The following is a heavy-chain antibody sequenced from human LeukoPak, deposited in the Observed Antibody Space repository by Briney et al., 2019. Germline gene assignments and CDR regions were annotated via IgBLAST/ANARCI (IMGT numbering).Heavy chain of an antibody. D-gene: IGHD5-18*01. Sequence: PSETLSLTCTVSGGSISSYYWSWIRQPPGKGQEWIGYIYYSGSTNYNPSLKSRVTISVDTSKNPFSLKLSSVTAADTAVYYWARKGGGRIQLWSEFAYWGQGTLVTVSS. J-gene: IGHJ4*02. CDR2: IYYSGST. CDR3: ARKGGGRIQLWSEFAY. V-gene: IGHV4-59*01. CDR1: GGSISSYY.